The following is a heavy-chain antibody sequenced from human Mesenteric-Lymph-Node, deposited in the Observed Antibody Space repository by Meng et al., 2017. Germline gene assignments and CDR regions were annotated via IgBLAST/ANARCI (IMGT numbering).Heavy chain of an antibody. V-gene: IGHV3-15*01. D-gene: IGHD4-17*01. Sequence: GESLKISCAASGFTFSNAWMSWVRQAPGKGLEWVGRIKSKTDGGTTDYAAPVKGRFTISRDDSKNTLYLQMNSLKTEDTAVYYCTTDLDVGDYGDYGDWFDPWGQGTLVTVSS. CDR1: GFTFSNAW. CDR3: TTDLDVGDYGDYGDWFDP. CDR2: IKSKTDGGTT. J-gene: IGHJ5*02.